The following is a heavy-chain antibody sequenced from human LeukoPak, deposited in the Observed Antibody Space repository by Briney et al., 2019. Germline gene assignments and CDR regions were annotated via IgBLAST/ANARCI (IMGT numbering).Heavy chain of an antibody. CDR1: GFTFSSYG. J-gene: IGHJ5*02. D-gene: IGHD3-16*01. CDR2: ISYDGSNK. Sequence: GGSLRLSCAASGFTFSSYGMHWVRQAPGKGLEWVAVISYDGSNKYYADSVKGRFTISRDNSKNTLYLQMNSLRAEDTAVYYCAKDRYGGNWFDPWGQGTLVTVS. V-gene: IGHV3-30*18. CDR3: AKDRYGGNWFDP.